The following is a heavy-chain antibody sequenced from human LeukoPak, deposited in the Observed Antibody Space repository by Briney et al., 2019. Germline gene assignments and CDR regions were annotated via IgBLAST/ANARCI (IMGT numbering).Heavy chain of an antibody. J-gene: IGHJ4*02. Sequence: GGSLRLSCSASGFTFNRFYLHWVRQAPGKGLEFVSHISSNGATTYYADSVKGRFTISRDNSKNTLYLQMSSLRADDTAVYYCAKDLVGAPQFDYWGQGTLVTVSS. CDR2: ISSNGATT. V-gene: IGHV3-64D*06. CDR1: GFTFNRFY. D-gene: IGHD1-26*01. CDR3: AKDLVGAPQFDY.